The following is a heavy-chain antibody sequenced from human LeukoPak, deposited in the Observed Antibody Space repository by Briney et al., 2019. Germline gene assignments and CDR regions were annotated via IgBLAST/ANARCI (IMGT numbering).Heavy chain of an antibody. V-gene: IGHV1-69*06. CDR2: IIPIFGTA. J-gene: IGHJ3*02. CDR3: ARDRGYMATIEVRAFDI. D-gene: IGHD5-24*01. Sequence: SVKVSCKASGGTFSSYAISWVRQAPGQGLEWMGGIIPIFGTANYAQKFQGRVTITADKSTSTAYMELSSLRSEDTAVYYCARDRGYMATIEVRAFDIWGQGTMVTVSS. CDR1: GGTFSSYA.